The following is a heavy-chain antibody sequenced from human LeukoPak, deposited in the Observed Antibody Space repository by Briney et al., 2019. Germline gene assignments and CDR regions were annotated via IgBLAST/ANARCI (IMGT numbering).Heavy chain of an antibody. V-gene: IGHV3-48*01. CDR3: AKVSPSGNYYFDY. D-gene: IGHD1-26*01. Sequence: GGSLRLSCAASGFTFSDYSMNWVRQAPGKGLEWVSYIGIDSGNTNYADSVKGRFTISRDNSKNTLYLQMNSLRAEDTAVYYCAKVSPSGNYYFDYWGQGTLVTVSS. CDR1: GFTFSDYS. CDR2: IGIDSGNT. J-gene: IGHJ4*02.